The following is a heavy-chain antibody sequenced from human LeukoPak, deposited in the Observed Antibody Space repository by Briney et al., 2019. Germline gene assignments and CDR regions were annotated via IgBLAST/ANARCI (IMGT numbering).Heavy chain of an antibody. Sequence: ASVKVSCKASGYTFTSYAMHWVRQAPGQRLEWMGWINAGNGNAKYSQKFQGRVTITRDTSASTAYMELSSLRSEDTAVYYCARAYGDYDAFDIWGQGTMVTVSS. V-gene: IGHV1-3*01. CDR1: GYTFTSYA. CDR3: ARAYGDYDAFDI. CDR2: INAGNGNA. D-gene: IGHD4-17*01. J-gene: IGHJ3*02.